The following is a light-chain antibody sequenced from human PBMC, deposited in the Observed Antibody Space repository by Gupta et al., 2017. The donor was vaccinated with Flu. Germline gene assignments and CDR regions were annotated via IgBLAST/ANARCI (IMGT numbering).Light chain of an antibody. CDR2: DDS. CDR3: QVGDGSGDHYV. J-gene: IGLJ1*01. CDR1: NIGSKS. Sequence: SYVLTQPPSVSVAPGQTARITCGGNNIGSKSVHWYQQKPGQAPVRGVYDDSGRPSGIPERFSGSNSGNTATLTISRVGAGDEADYYCQVGDGSGDHYVFGTGTKVTVL. V-gene: IGLV3-21*02.